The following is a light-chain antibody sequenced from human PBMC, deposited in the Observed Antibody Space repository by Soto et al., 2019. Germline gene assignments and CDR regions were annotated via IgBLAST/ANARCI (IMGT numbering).Light chain of an antibody. CDR3: QQSYSTPT. Sequence: DIQMTQSPSSLSASVGDRVTITCRASQSISSYLNWYQQKPGKAPKLLIYAASSLRSGVPSRFSGRGSGTDFTLTISSLQPEAFATYYCQQSYSTPTFGGGTKVEIK. CDR1: QSISSY. V-gene: IGKV1-39*01. CDR2: AAS. J-gene: IGKJ4*01.